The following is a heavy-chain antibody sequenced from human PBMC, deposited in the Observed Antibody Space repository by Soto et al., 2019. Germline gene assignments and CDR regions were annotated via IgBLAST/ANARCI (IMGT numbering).Heavy chain of an antibody. CDR3: ASQYDYIWGSYRYFDY. CDR1: GGSISSSSYY. D-gene: IGHD3-16*02. J-gene: IGHJ4*02. CDR2: IYYSGSI. V-gene: IGHV4-39*01. Sequence: SETLSLTCTVSGGSISSSSYYWGWIRQPPGKGFDLIGCIYYSGSIYYNPSLKSRVTISVDTSKNQFSLKLSSVTAADTAVYYCASQYDYIWGSYRYFDYWGQGTLVTVSS.